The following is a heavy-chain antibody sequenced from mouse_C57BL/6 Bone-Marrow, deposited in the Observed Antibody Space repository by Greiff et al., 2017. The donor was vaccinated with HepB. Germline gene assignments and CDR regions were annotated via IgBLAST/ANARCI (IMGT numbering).Heavy chain of an antibody. CDR3: ARKDHYYGSSWDWYFDV. D-gene: IGHD1-1*01. CDR2: ISSGSSTI. Sequence: EVKLQESGGGLVKPGGSLKLSCAASGFTFSDYGMHWVRQAPEKGLEWVAYISSGSSTIYYADTVKGRFTISRDNAKNTLFLQMTSLRSEDTAMYYCARKDHYYGSSWDWYFDVWGTGTTVTVSS. J-gene: IGHJ1*03. V-gene: IGHV5-17*01. CDR1: GFTFSDYG.